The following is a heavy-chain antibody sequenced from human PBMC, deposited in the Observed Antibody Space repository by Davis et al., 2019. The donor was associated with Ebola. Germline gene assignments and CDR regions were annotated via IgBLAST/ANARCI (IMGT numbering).Heavy chain of an antibody. CDR1: GFTFSSYY. Sequence: GESLKISCAASGFTFSSYYMNWVRQAPGKGLEWVAVVSYDGRHKYYADSVKGRFTISRDNSKNTLNLQMNSLRAEDTAVYYCARDIGYSDGWPDYYYYGMDVWGQGTTVTVSS. V-gene: IGHV3-30*03. CDR2: VSYDGRHK. J-gene: IGHJ6*02. CDR3: ARDIGYSDGWPDYYYYGMDV. D-gene: IGHD6-19*01.